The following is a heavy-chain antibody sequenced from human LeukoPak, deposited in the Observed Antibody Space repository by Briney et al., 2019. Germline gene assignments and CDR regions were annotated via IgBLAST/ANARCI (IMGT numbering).Heavy chain of an antibody. J-gene: IGHJ4*02. CDR2: INHSGST. V-gene: IGHV4-4*02. Sequence: SETLSLTCAVSGGSISSNTWWSWVRQPPGKGLEWIGEINHSGSTSYNPSLKSRVTISEDKSNNRFSLKLNSVTAADTAVYYCARRHDGEFDYWGQGTLVTVSS. CDR1: GGSISSNTW. CDR3: ARRHDGEFDY. D-gene: IGHD3-10*01.